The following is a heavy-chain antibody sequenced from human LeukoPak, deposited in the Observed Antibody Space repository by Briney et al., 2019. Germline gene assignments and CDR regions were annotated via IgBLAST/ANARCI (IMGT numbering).Heavy chain of an antibody. V-gene: IGHV4-4*07. Sequence: SETLSLTCTVSGGSISSYYWSWTRQPAGKGLEWIGRIYTSGSTNYNPSLKSRVTMSVDTSKNQFSLKLSSVTAADTAVYYCARGGTRGDSNYDYYYYMDVWGKGTTVTVSS. D-gene: IGHD4-11*01. CDR2: IYTSGST. CDR1: GGSISSYY. J-gene: IGHJ6*03. CDR3: ARGGTRGDSNYDYYYYMDV.